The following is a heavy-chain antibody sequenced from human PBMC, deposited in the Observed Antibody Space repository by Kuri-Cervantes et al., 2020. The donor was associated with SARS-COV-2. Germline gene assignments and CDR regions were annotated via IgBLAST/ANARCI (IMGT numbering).Heavy chain of an antibody. D-gene: IGHD3-3*01. Sequence: SVKVTCKASGYTFTGYYVLWIRQAPGEGLEWMGWINPKSGGTNYAQKFQGWVTMTRETSISTAYMELSMLRSDDTAVYYCARGPAITIFGVLRGRENWFDPWGQGTLVTVSS. J-gene: IGHJ5*02. V-gene: IGHV1-2*04. CDR2: INPKSGGT. CDR1: GYTFTGYY. CDR3: ARGPAITIFGVLRGRENWFDP.